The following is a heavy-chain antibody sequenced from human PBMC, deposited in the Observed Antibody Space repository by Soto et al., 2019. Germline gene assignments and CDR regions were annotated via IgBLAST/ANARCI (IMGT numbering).Heavy chain of an antibody. V-gene: IGHV1-18*01. CDR1: GYIFITYG. CDR3: ARGMID. Sequence: ASVKVSCKASGYIFITYGISWVRQAPGQGLEWMGRISPYNGNTNYAQNLQGRVTMTRDTSTSTVYMELSSLRSEDTAVYYCARGMIDWGQGTLVTVSS. D-gene: IGHD3-10*01. J-gene: IGHJ4*02. CDR2: ISPYNGNT.